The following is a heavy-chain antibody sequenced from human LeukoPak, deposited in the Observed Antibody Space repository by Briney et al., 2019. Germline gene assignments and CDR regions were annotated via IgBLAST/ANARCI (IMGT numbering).Heavy chain of an antibody. D-gene: IGHD3-9*01. Sequence: GGSLRLSCEASGFTFSDYYMTWMRQAPGKGLVWVSRINSDGSSTSYADSVKGRFTISRDNAKNTLYLQMNSLRAEDTAVYYCARVAGLRYFDWLKRTTRGYFDYWGQGTLVTVSS. V-gene: IGHV3-74*01. CDR3: ARVAGLRYFDWLKRTTRGYFDY. CDR1: GFTFSDYY. J-gene: IGHJ4*02. CDR2: INSDGSST.